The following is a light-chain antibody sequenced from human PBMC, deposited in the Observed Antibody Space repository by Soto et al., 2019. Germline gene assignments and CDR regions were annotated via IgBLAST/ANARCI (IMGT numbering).Light chain of an antibody. CDR3: QHYNNYWT. J-gene: IGKJ1*01. CDR2: DAS. CDR1: QSISSW. Sequence: DIQMTQSPSTLSASVGDRVTITCRASQSISSWLAWYQQKPGKAPKLLIYDASSLQSGVPSRFSGRGSGTEFTFTISSLQPDDFATYYCQHYNNYWTFGQGTKVEIK. V-gene: IGKV1-5*01.